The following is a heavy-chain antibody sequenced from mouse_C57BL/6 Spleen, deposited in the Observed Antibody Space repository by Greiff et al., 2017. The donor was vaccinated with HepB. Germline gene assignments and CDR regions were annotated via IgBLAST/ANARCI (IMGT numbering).Heavy chain of an antibody. CDR2: ISYDGSN. CDR3: AREGANWDGYYFDY. D-gene: IGHD4-1*01. Sequence: EVQLQESGPGLVKPSQSLSLTCSVTGYSITSGYYWNWIRQFPGNKLEWMGYISYDGSNNYNPSLKNRISITRDTSKNQFFLKLNSVTTEDTATYYCAREGANWDGYYFDYWGQGTTLTVSS. V-gene: IGHV3-6*01. CDR1: GYSITSGYY. J-gene: IGHJ2*01.